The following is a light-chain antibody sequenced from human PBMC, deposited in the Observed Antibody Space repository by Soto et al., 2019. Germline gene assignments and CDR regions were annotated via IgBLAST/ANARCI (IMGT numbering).Light chain of an antibody. CDR3: GTWDSSLSANV. CDR1: SSNIGNNY. V-gene: IGLV1-51*01. CDR2: DNN. J-gene: IGLJ1*01. Sequence: PGQKVTISCSGSSSNIGNNYVSWYQQLPGTAPKLLIYDNNKRPSGIPDRFSGSKSGTSATLGITGLQTGDEADYYCGTWDSSLSANVFGTGTKVTVL.